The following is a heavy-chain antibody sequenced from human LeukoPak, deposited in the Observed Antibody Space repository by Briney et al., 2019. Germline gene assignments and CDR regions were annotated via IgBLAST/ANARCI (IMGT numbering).Heavy chain of an antibody. V-gene: IGHV4-59*01. CDR1: GGSISSYY. CDR3: ARDHGIAALPWYFDL. CDR2: IYYSGST. D-gene: IGHD6-13*01. Sequence: PETLSLTCTVSGGSISSYYWSWIRQPPGKGLEWIGYIYYSGSTNYNPSLKSRVTISVDTSKNQFSLKLSSVTAADTAVYYCARDHGIAALPWYFDLWGRGTLVTVSS. J-gene: IGHJ2*01.